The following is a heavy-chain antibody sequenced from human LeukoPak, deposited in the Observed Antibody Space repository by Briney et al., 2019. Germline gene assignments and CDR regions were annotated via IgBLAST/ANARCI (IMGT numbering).Heavy chain of an antibody. V-gene: IGHV4-39*01. CDR3: ARRGFQYSSSSGSQKLDY. D-gene: IGHD6-6*01. CDR1: GGSISSSSCY. Sequence: ASETLSLTCTVSGGSISSSSCYWGWIRQPPGKGLEWIGSIYYSGTTYYNRSLKSRVTISVDTSKSQFSLKLNSVTAADTAVYYCARRGFQYSSSSGSQKLDYWGQGTLVTVSS. CDR2: IYYSGTT. J-gene: IGHJ4*02.